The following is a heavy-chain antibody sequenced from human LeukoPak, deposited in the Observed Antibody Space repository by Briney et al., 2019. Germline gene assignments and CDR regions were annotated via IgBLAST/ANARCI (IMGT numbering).Heavy chain of an antibody. CDR3: TRQAVPVGRFDP. J-gene: IGHJ5*02. Sequence: PGGSLRLSCAASGFTFSGSAMHWVRQASGKGLEWVGRIRNKANNYATTYAASVKGRFTISRDDSKSTAYLQMNSLKTEDTALYYCTRQAVPVGRFDPWGQGTLVTVSS. V-gene: IGHV3-73*01. CDR2: IRNKANNYAT. CDR1: GFTFSGSA. D-gene: IGHD1-26*01.